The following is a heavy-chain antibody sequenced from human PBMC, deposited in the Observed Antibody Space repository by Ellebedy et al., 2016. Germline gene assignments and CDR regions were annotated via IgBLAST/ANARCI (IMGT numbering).Heavy chain of an antibody. D-gene: IGHD3-10*01. CDR3: ARFTSSEAFDV. V-gene: IGHV5-51*01. Sequence: GESLKISXQVSESKFTNFWIGWVRQRPGKGLEWMGMIYPGESDIRYSPSLEGQVTISADHSIRTAYVQWRSLKASDSAMYFCARFTSSEAFDVWGQGTMVTVPS. CDR1: ESKFTNFW. CDR2: IYPGESDI. J-gene: IGHJ3*01.